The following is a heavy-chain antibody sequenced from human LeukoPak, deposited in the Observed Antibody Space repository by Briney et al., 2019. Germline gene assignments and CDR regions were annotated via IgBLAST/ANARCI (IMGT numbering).Heavy chain of an antibody. CDR1: GGSISSYY. V-gene: IGHV4-59*08. Sequence: SETLSLTCTVSGGSISSYYWSWIRQPPGKGLEWIGFIYYSGSANYNPSLKSRVTISADSSKNQLSLRLSSVTAADTAVYYCARLEPGAAFNYWGQGALVTVSS. D-gene: IGHD2-15*01. CDR3: ARLEPGAAFNY. J-gene: IGHJ4*02. CDR2: IYYSGSA.